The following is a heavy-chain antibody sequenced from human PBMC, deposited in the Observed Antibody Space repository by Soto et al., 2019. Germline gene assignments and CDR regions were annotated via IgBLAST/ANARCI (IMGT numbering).Heavy chain of an antibody. Sequence: KPSETLSLTCAVYGGSFSGYYWSWIRQPPGKGLEWIGEINHSGSTNYNPSLKSRVTISVDTSKNQFSLKLSSVTAADTAVYYCARGVDIVATMAREHYYYYGMDVWGQGTTVTVSS. D-gene: IGHD5-12*01. CDR1: GGSFSGYY. V-gene: IGHV4-34*01. J-gene: IGHJ6*02. CDR2: INHSGST. CDR3: ARGVDIVATMAREHYYYYGMDV.